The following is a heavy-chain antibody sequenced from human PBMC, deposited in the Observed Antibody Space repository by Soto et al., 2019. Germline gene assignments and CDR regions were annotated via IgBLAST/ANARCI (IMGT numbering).Heavy chain of an antibody. D-gene: IGHD4-17*01. CDR3: ARDYLPSRLEDYYYGMDV. CDR2: IYYSGST. CDR1: GGSISSGGYY. J-gene: IGHJ6*02. Sequence: SETLSLTCTVSGGSISSGGYYWSWIRQHPGKGLEWIEYIYYSGSTYYNPSLKSRVTISVDTSKNQFSLKLSSVTAADTAVYYCARDYLPSRLEDYYYGMDVWGQGTTVTVSS. V-gene: IGHV4-31*03.